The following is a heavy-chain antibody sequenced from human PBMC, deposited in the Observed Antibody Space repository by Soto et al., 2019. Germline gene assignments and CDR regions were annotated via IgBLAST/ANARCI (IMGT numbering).Heavy chain of an antibody. CDR1: GFTFSSYS. CDR3: ARSDTQLRYFDWLFPYFDY. V-gene: IGHV3-21*01. D-gene: IGHD3-9*01. J-gene: IGHJ4*02. Sequence: EVQLVESGGGLVKPGGSLRLSCAASGFTFSSYSMNWVRQAPGKGLEWVSSISSSSSYIYYADSVKGRFTISRDNAKNSLYLQMNSLRAEDTAVYYCARSDTQLRYFDWLFPYFDYWGQGTLVTVSS. CDR2: ISSSSSYI.